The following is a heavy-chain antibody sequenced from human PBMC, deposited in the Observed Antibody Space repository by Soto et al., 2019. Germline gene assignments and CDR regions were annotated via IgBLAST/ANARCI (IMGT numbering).Heavy chain of an antibody. J-gene: IGHJ6*03. V-gene: IGHV3-23*01. CDR1: GFTFSSYA. CDR2: ISGSGGST. D-gene: IGHD3-3*01. CDR3: AKTRGESPVWRALPGVMDV. Sequence: EVQLLESGGGLVQPGGSLRLSCAASGFTFSSYAMSWVRQAPGKGLEWVSAISGSGGSTYYADSVKGRFTISRDNSKNTLYLQMNSVRAEDTAVYYCAKTRGESPVWRALPGVMDVWGKGTTVTVSS.